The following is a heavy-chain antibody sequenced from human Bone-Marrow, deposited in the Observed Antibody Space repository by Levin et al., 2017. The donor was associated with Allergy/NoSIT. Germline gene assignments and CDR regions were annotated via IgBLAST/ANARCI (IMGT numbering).Heavy chain of an antibody. Sequence: GGSLRLSCAASGFTFSNYAMTWVRQAPGKGLEWVSATTDSGGITYYADSVKGRFTISRDNSKNTLYLQMDSLRAEDTAVYYCAKKGVFCSGGSCYTAEYYFYIDVWGKGTTVTVSS. CDR1: GFTFSNYA. D-gene: IGHD2-15*01. CDR2: TTDSGGIT. CDR3: AKKGVFCSGGSCYTAEYYFYIDV. J-gene: IGHJ6*03. V-gene: IGHV3-23*01.